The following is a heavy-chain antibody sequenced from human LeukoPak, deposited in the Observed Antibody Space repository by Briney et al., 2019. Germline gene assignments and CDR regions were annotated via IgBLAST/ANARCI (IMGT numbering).Heavy chain of an antibody. J-gene: IGHJ6*02. Sequence: ASVKVSCKASGYTFTSYGISWVRQAPGQGLEWMGWISAYNGNTNYAQKLQGRVTMTTDTSTSTAYMELRSLRSDDTAVYYCARDYGFWSGSGFYGMDVWGQGTTVTVSS. CDR1: GYTFTSYG. V-gene: IGHV1-18*01. D-gene: IGHD3-3*01. CDR2: ISAYNGNT. CDR3: ARDYGFWSGSGFYGMDV.